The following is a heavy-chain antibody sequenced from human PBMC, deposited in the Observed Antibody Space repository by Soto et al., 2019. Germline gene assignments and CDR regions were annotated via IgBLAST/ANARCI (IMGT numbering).Heavy chain of an antibody. V-gene: IGHV3-30*03. Sequence: QVQLVESGGGVVQPGRSLRLSCAASGFPFRSYRMHWVRQAPGKGLEWVAVISFDGHTKDYVDSVKGRFTISRDNSKHTLYLQMNSLRGGGTAVYYCAINFDLWRSQVVPAGFEVWGQGTRVTVSP. CDR3: AINFDLWRSQVVPAGFEV. J-gene: IGHJ3*01. D-gene: IGHD3-3*01. CDR1: GFPFRSYR. CDR2: ISFDGHTK.